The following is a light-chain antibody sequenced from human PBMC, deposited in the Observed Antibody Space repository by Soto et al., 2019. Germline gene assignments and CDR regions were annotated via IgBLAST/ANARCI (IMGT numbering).Light chain of an antibody. Sequence: QSALTQPASVSGSPGQSITISCTGTSSVIGTYKYVCWYQQHPGKAPKLIIYDVGERPSGVSYRFSGSKSGNTASLTISGLQAEDEADYYCSSYTTNAFVVFGGGTKLTVL. V-gene: IGLV2-14*01. CDR2: DVG. J-gene: IGLJ2*01. CDR1: SSVIGTYKY. CDR3: SSYTTNAFVV.